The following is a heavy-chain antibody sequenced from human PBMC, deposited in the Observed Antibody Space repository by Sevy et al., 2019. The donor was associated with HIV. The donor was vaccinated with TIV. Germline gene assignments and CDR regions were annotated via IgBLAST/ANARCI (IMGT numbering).Heavy chain of an antibody. Sequence: GGSLRLSCTASGFTFGDYAMSWFRQAPGKGLEWVGFIRSKAYGGTTEYAASVKVRFTISRDDSKSIAYLQMNSLKTEDTAVYYCTRGGYSYGYKGYYYGMDVWGQGTTVTVSS. D-gene: IGHD5-18*01. CDR3: TRGGYSYGYKGYYYGMDV. V-gene: IGHV3-49*03. CDR1: GFTFGDYA. CDR2: IRSKAYGGTT. J-gene: IGHJ6*02.